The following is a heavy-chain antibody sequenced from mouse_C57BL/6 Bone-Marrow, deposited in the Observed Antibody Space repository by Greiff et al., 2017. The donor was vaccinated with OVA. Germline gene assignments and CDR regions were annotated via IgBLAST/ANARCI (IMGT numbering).Heavy chain of an antibody. CDR3: TPLIYYYGSSWAY. Sequence: VQLQQSGTVLARPGASVKMSCKTSGYTFTSYWMHWVKQRPGQGLEWIGAIYPGNSDTSYNQKFKGKAKLTAVTSASTAYMELSSLTNEDSAVYYFTPLIYYYGSSWAYWGQGTLVTVSA. V-gene: IGHV1-5*01. CDR1: GYTFTSYW. CDR2: IYPGNSDT. D-gene: IGHD1-1*01. J-gene: IGHJ3*01.